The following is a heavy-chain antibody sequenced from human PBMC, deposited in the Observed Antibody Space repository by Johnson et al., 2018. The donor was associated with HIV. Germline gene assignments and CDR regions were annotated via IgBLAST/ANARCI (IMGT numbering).Heavy chain of an antibody. J-gene: IGHJ3*02. CDR3: ARQAAAGAFDI. V-gene: IGHV3-30*03. D-gene: IGHD6-13*01. CDR2: ISYDGSNK. Sequence: QVQLVESGGGVVQPGRSLRLSCAASGFTFSTYGMHWVRQAPGKGLAWVAVISYDGSNKYYADSVKGRFTISRDNSKNTLYLQMNSLRAEDTAVYYCARQAAAGAFDIWGQGTMVTVSS. CDR1: GFTFSTYG.